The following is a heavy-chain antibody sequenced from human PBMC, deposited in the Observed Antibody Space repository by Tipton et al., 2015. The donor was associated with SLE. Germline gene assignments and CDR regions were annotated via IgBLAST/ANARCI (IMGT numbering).Heavy chain of an antibody. J-gene: IGHJ4*02. D-gene: IGHD5-12*01. CDR1: GFTFSNYG. CDR3: ATDQSGNDRRGY. Sequence: SGFTFSNYGMHWVRQAPGKGLQWVAFIRYDGSNEYYTDSVKGRFTISRDNFKNTLYLQMNSLTADDTAVYYCATDQSGNDRRGYWGQGTLVTVSS. V-gene: IGHV3-30*02. CDR2: IRYDGSNE.